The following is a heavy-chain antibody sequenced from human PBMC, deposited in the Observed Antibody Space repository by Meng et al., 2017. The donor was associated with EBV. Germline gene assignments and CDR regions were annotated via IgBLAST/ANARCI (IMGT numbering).Heavy chain of an antibody. CDR1: GFTVSSNY. V-gene: IGHV3-53*01. Sequence: VQLGGFGGGLVQPGGSLSLSCAVSGFTVSSNYMSWVRQAPGKGLEWVSVIYSGGSTYYADSVKGRFTISRDNSKNTLYLQMNSLRAEDTAVYYCARDSGGFDYWGQGTLVTVSS. J-gene: IGHJ4*02. D-gene: IGHD6-19*01. CDR3: ARDSGGFDY. CDR2: IYSGGST.